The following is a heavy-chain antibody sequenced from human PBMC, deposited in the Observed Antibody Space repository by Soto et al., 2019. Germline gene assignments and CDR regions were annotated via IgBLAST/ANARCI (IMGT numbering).Heavy chain of an antibody. V-gene: IGHV4-31*03. CDR3: ARRPAWLFFSGEDALDI. CDR1: GGSISSGGYY. D-gene: IGHD2-21*01. Sequence: PSETLSLTCTVSGGSISSGGYYWSWIRQHPGKGLEWIGYIYYSGSTYYNPSLKSRVTISVDTSKNQFSLKLSSVTAADTAVYYCARRPAWLFFSGEDALDIWGQGTMVTVSS. J-gene: IGHJ3*02. CDR2: IYYSGST.